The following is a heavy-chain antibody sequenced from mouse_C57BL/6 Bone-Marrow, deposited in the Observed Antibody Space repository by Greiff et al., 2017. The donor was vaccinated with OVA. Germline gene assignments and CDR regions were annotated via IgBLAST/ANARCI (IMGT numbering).Heavy chain of an antibody. J-gene: IGHJ4*01. CDR1: GYSFTGYF. CDR2: INPYNGDT. V-gene: IGHV1-20*01. D-gene: IGHD2-4*01. CDR3: ARWRYLYDYDGHYYAMDY. Sequence: EVKLMESGPELVKPGDSVKISCKASGYSFTGYFMNWVMQSHGKSLEWIGRINPYNGDTFYNQKFKGKATLTVAKSSSTAHMELRSLTSEDSAVYYCARWRYLYDYDGHYYAMDYWGQGTSVTVSS.